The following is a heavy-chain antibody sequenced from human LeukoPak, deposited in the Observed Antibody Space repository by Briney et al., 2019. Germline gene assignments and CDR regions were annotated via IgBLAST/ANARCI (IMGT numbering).Heavy chain of an antibody. J-gene: IGHJ3*02. CDR2: IYYSGST. CDR3: ARGTRVGDAFDI. V-gene: IGHV4-59*01. D-gene: IGHD1-26*01. CDR1: GGSIRSYY. Sequence: PSETLSLTCIVSGGSIRSYYWSWIRQPPGKGLEWIGYIYYSGSTNYNPSLKSRVTMSVVTSKNQFSLKLSSVTAADTAVYYCARGTRVGDAFDIWGQGTEVTVSS.